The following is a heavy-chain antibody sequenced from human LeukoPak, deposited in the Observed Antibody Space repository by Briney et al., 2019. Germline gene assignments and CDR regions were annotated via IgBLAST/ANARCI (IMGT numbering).Heavy chain of an antibody. D-gene: IGHD3-22*01. J-gene: IGHJ3*02. Sequence: ASVKVSCKASGYTFTGYYMHWVRQAPGQGLEWMGWINPNSGGTNYAQKFQGRVTMTRDTSISTAYMELSRLRSDDTAVYYCARDRGPADYYDSSGYYGAFDIWGQGTMVTVSS. V-gene: IGHV1-2*02. CDR1: GYTFTGYY. CDR3: ARDRGPADYYDSSGYYGAFDI. CDR2: INPNSGGT.